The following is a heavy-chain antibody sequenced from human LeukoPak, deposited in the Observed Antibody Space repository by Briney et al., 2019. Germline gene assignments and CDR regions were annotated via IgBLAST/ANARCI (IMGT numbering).Heavy chain of an antibody. CDR1: RYDLPIVV. CDR3: ARPYYDTNRSAH. D-gene: IGHD3-22*01. J-gene: IGHJ4*01. V-gene: IGHV5-10-1*01. CDR2: IDPSDSNT. Sequence: GESPKILVRSTRYDLPIVVNKRARQMPGKGLEWMGMIDPSDSNTNYSPSFQGHVTISADRSISTAFRQWSSLKASVSAMYHCARPYYDTNRSAHWGEGTLVTVAS.